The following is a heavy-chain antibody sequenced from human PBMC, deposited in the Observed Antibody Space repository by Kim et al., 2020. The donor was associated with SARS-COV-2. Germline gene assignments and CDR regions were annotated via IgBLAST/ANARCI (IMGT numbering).Heavy chain of an antibody. D-gene: IGHD1-26*01. J-gene: IGHJ4*02. CDR1: GFTFSSYA. CDR3: ATWEMATRTPYYFDY. CDR2: ISGSGGST. Sequence: GGSLRLSCAASGFTFSSYAMSWVRQAPGKGLEWVSAISGSGGSTYYADSVKGRFTISRDNSKNTLYLQMNSLRAEDTAVYYCATWEMATRTPYYFDYWGQGTLVTVSS. V-gene: IGHV3-23*01.